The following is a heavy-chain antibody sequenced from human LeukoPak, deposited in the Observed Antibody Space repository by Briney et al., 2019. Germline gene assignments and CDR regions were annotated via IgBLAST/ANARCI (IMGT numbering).Heavy chain of an antibody. CDR2: IRHREYGGTA. CDR1: GFNFGVVA. V-gene: IGHV3-49*03. J-gene: IGHJ4*02. Sequence: GRSLRLSCATSGFNFGVVAMDWIRQAPGKGLEWVGFIRHREYGGTAEYAASVNRRFAISRDDSKSIVYLQMNDLRTEDTGVYYCARERAGDVDYWGLGTLVTVSS. CDR3: ARERAGDVDY.